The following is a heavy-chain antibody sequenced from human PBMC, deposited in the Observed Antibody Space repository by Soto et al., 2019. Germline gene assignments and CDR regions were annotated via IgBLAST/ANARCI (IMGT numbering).Heavy chain of an antibody. D-gene: IGHD3-22*01. CDR3: ARLDSSGYYYGYYFYY. Sequence: TLSLTCTVSGGSISSGGYYWSWVRQHPGKGLEWIGYIYYSGSTYYNPSLKSRVTISVDTSKNQFSLKLSSVTAADTAVYYWARLDSSGYYYGYYFYYWGQGSLVTVSS. CDR2: IYYSGST. CDR1: GGSISSGGYY. V-gene: IGHV4-31*03. J-gene: IGHJ4*02.